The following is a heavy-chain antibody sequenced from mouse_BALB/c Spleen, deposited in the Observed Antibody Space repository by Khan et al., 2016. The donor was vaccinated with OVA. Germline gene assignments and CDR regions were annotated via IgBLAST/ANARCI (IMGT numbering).Heavy chain of an antibody. CDR1: GFTFSSYV. CDR2: INSGGST. CDR3: TRLVDY. V-gene: IGHV5-6-5*01. Sequence: EVQLVESGGGLVKPGGSLKLSCAASGFTFSSYVVSWIRQTPEKRLEWVASINSGGSTYYPDSVKGRFTISRDDARNILYLQMSSLRSEDTAMYYCTRLVDYWGQGTSVTVSS. J-gene: IGHJ4*01.